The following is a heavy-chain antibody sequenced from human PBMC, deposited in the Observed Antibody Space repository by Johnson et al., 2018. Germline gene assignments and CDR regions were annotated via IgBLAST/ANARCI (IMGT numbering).Heavy chain of an antibody. CDR2: IYSSGNT. V-gene: IGHV4-59*11. CDR1: GGSIGSLY. CDR3: ARGSVILGLDY. D-gene: IGHD2-21*01. J-gene: IGHJ4*01. Sequence: QVQLQESAPGLVKPSETLSLTCTVSGGSIGSLYWNWVRQSPGKGLEWIGYIYSSGNTKYNPSLQSRVTISVDTSKNQFSLKLSSVTAADTAVYYCARGSVILGLDYWGHGTLVTVSS.